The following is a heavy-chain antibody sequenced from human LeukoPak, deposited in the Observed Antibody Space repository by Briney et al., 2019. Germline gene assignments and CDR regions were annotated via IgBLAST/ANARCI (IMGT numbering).Heavy chain of an antibody. D-gene: IGHD5-12*01. V-gene: IGHV4-59*11. J-gene: IGHJ4*02. CDR3: GRGYGAGSGGFDC. CDR2: IHHTGST. CDR1: DGSISSHY. Sequence: SETLSLTCTVSDGSISSHYWSWIRQPPGKGLEWIGYIHHTGSTSYNPSLKSRVTISMDTSKNQFSLNLSSVTAADTAVYYCGRGYGAGSGGFDCWGQGTLVTVSS.